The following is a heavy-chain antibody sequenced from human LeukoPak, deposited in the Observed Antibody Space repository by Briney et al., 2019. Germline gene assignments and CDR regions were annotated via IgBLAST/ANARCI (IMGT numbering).Heavy chain of an antibody. CDR3: ARMGATTPHSANPDY. Sequence: PSETLSLTCAVYGGSFSGYYWSWIRQPPGRGLEWIGYIYYSGATNYSPSLRSRLTISVDTSKDQLYMTLNSVTAADTAVYYCARMGATTPHSANPDYWGQGTLVTVSS. D-gene: IGHD1-1*01. J-gene: IGHJ4*02. CDR2: IYYSGAT. V-gene: IGHV4-59*13. CDR1: GGSFSGYY.